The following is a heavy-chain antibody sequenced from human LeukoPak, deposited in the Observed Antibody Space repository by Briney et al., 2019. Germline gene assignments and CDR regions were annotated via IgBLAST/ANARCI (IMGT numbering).Heavy chain of an antibody. CDR1: GFTFSSYN. CDR3: ARGAAYGSGYLGY. J-gene: IGHJ4*02. D-gene: IGHD3-10*01. CDR2: ISSSSSTI. Sequence: PGGSLRLSCAASGFTFSSYNMNWVRQAPGKGLEWVSYISSSSSTIYYADSVKGRFTISRDNAKNSLYLQMNSLRAEDTAVYYCARGAAYGSGYLGYWGQGTLVTVSS. V-gene: IGHV3-48*04.